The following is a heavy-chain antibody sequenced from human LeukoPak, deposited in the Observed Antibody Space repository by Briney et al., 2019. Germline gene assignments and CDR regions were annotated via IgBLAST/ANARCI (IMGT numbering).Heavy chain of an antibody. Sequence: PSETLSLTCTVSGGSISSYYWGWIRQPPGKGLEWIGSIYHNGKTFYNQSLKSRLTLSVDTSKNQFSLKLSSVTAADTAVYYCARQGRPLHYYDSSGIGFDYWGQGTLVTVSS. D-gene: IGHD3-22*01. J-gene: IGHJ4*02. CDR1: GGSISSYY. V-gene: IGHV4-39*01. CDR2: IYHNGKT. CDR3: ARQGRPLHYYDSSGIGFDY.